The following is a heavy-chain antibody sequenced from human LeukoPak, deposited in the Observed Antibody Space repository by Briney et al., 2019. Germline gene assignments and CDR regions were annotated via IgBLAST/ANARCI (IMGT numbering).Heavy chain of an antibody. J-gene: IGHJ4*02. Sequence: SETLSLTCAVYGGSFSGYYWSWIRQPPGKGLEWIGEINHSGSTNYNPSLKSRVTISVDTSKNQFSLKLSSVTAADTAVYYCARAAHSSTSCHDYWGQGTLVTVSS. V-gene: IGHV4-34*01. CDR1: GGSFSGYY. CDR3: ARAAHSSTSCHDY. CDR2: INHSGST. D-gene: IGHD2-2*01.